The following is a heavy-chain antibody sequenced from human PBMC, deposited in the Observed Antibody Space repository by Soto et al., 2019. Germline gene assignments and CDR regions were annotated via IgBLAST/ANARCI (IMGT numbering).Heavy chain of an antibody. J-gene: IGHJ3*02. CDR3: ASSLGRADAFDI. Sequence: SETLSLTCAVSGYSISSGYYWGWIRQPPGKGPEWIGSIYHSGSTYYNPSLKSRVTISVDTSRNQFSLKLSSVTAADTAVYYCASSLGRADAFDIWGQGTMV. CDR1: GYSISSGYY. V-gene: IGHV4-38-2*01. CDR2: IYHSGST.